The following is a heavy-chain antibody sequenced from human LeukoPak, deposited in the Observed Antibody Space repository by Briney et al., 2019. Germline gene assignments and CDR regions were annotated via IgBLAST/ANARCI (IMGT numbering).Heavy chain of an antibody. D-gene: IGHD1-7*01. Sequence: GGSLRFSCAASGFTLSDYWMNWVRHAPGKGPVWVSHISPDGRNIAYADSVKGRFTISRDSAKNTLYLQMNSLRVGDTAVYYCVRDGGGTTPYDCWGQGTLVTVSS. CDR2: ISPDGRNI. J-gene: IGHJ4*02. CDR3: VRDGGGTTPYDC. V-gene: IGHV3-74*01. CDR1: GFTLSDYW.